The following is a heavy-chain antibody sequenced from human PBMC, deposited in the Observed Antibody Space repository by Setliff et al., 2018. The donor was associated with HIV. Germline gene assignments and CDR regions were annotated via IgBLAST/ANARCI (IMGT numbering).Heavy chain of an antibody. D-gene: IGHD5-18*01. J-gene: IGHJ3*02. CDR3: AREIIQLSKAAFDI. V-gene: IGHV1-69*06. Sequence: SVKVSCKASGGTFSSYAISWVRQAPGQGLEWMGGIIPIFGTANYAQKFQGRVTITADKSTSTAYMELSSLRSEDTAVYYCAREIIQLSKAAFDIWGQGTMVTVSS. CDR1: GGTFSSYA. CDR2: IIPIFGTA.